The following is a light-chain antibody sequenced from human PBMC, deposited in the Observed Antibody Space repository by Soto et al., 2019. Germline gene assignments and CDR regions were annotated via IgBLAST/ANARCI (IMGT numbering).Light chain of an antibody. CDR3: QQYNSYSGT. J-gene: IGKJ1*01. V-gene: IGKV1-5*01. CDR2: DAS. CDR1: QSISSW. Sequence: IQMTKSPSTLSASVGDRVTITCRASQSISSWLAWYQQKPGKAPKLLIYDASSLESGVPSRFSGSGSGTEFTLTISSLQPDDFATYYCQQYNSYSGTFGQGTKV.